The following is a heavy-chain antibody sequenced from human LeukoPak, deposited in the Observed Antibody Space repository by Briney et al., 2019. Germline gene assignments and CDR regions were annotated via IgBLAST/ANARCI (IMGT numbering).Heavy chain of an antibody. Sequence: GGSLRLSCAASGFTFSSYAMSWVRQAPGKGLEWVSAISGSGGSTYYADSVKGWFTISRDNSKNTLYLQMNSLRAEDTAVYYCAKDGGYSYGYSSGRVGFDYWGQGTLVTVSS. V-gene: IGHV3-23*01. J-gene: IGHJ4*02. CDR3: AKDGGYSYGYSSGRVGFDY. D-gene: IGHD5-18*01. CDR2: ISGSGGST. CDR1: GFTFSSYA.